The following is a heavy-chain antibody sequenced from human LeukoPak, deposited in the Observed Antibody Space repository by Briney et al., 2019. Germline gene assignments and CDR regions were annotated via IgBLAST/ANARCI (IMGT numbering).Heavy chain of an antibody. CDR3: ARDWGVAATPGYMDV. Sequence: SETLSLTCTVSGGSISSGSYYWSWIRQPAGKGLEWIGRIYTSGSTNYNPSLKSRVTISVDTSKNQFSLKLTSVTAADTAVYYCARDWGVAATPGYMDVWGKGTTVTVSS. CDR2: IYTSGST. CDR1: GGSISSGSYY. J-gene: IGHJ6*03. V-gene: IGHV4-61*02. D-gene: IGHD3-16*01.